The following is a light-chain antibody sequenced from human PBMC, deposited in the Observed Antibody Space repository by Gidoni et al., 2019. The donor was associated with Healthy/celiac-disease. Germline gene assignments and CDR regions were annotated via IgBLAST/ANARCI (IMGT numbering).Light chain of an antibody. J-gene: IGKJ3*01. CDR1: QSVSSTY. CDR2: GAS. Sequence: EIVLTQSPGTLSLSPGERATLSCRARQSVSSTYLAWYQQKPGQAPRLLIYGASSRATGIPDRFSGSGSGTDFTLTISRLEPEDFAVYYCQQYGSSPFTFXPXTKVXIK. V-gene: IGKV3-20*01. CDR3: QQYGSSPFT.